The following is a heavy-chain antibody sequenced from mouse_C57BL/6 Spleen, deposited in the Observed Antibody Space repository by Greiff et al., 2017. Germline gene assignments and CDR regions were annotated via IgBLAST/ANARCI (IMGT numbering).Heavy chain of an antibody. J-gene: IGHJ4*01. CDR3: ARSDSSGYDAMDY. CDR2: LTPSSGYT. V-gene: IGHV1-7*01. CDR1: GYTFTSYW. Sequence: QVQLQQSGAELAKPGASVKLSCKASGYTFTSYWMHWVKQRPGQGLEWIGYLTPSSGYTKYNQKFKDKATLTADKSSSTAYMQLSSLTYEDSAVYYCARSDSSGYDAMDYWGQGTSVTVSS. D-gene: IGHD3-2*02.